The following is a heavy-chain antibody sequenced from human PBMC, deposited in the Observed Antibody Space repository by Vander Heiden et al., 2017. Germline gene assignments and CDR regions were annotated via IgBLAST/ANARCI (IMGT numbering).Heavy chain of an antibody. CDR2: ISSSSSYI. D-gene: IGHD3-16*01. V-gene: IGHV3-21*01. J-gene: IGHJ4*02. CDR1: EFNFSKYN. Sequence: EVQLVESGGGLVKPGGSLRLSCAASEFNFSKYNKNWVRQGPGKGLEWVSSISSSSSYIYYADSVKGRITISRDKNSLYLQMNSLRAEDTAMYYCARDVGGYYFDYWGQGTLVTVSS. CDR3: ARDVGGYYFDY.